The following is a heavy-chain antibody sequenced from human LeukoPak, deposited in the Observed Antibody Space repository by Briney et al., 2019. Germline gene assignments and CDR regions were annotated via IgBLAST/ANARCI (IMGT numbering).Heavy chain of an antibody. CDR2: ISYDGSDK. V-gene: IGHV3-30*03. D-gene: IGHD6-13*01. CDR3: AREGITAAADY. CDR1: GFTFSGYG. Sequence: GGSLRLSCAASGFTFSGYGMHWVRQAPGKGLEWVTVISYDGSDKYYADSVKGRFTISRDNAKNSLYLQLNSLRAEDTAVYYCAREGITAAADYWGQGTLVTVSS. J-gene: IGHJ4*02.